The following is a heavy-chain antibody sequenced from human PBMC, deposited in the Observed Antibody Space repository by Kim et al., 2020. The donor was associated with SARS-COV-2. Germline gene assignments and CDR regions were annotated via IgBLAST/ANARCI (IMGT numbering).Heavy chain of an antibody. CDR1: GYTVTSYD. CDR2: MNPNSGNT. CDR3: ARGGRYCSGGSCYSYVRLDP. V-gene: IGHV1-8*01. D-gene: IGHD2-15*01. J-gene: IGHJ5*02. Sequence: ASVKVSCKASGYTVTSYDINWVRQATGQGLEWMGWMNPNSGNTGYAQKFQGRVTMTRNTSISTAYMELSSLRSEDTAVYYCARGGRYCSGGSCYSYVRLDPWGQGTLVTVSS.